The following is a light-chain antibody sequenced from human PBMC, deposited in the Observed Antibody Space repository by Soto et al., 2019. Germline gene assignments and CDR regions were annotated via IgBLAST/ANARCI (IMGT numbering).Light chain of an antibody. J-gene: IGLJ1*01. V-gene: IGLV2-14*01. CDR1: SSDVGGYNY. CDR2: EVS. Sequence: QSALTQPASVSGSPGQSITISCTGTSSDVGGYNYVSWYQQHPGKAPKLMIYEVSNRPSGVSNRFSGSKSGNTASLTISVLQGEDEADYYCSSYTSSSNYVFGTGTKVTVL. CDR3: SSYTSSSNYV.